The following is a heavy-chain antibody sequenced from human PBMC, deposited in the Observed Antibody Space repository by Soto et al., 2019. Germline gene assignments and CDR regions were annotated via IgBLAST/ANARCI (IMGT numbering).Heavy chain of an antibody. Sequence: QVQLQQWGAGLLKPSETLSLTCAVYGGSFSGYYWSWIRQPPGKGLAWIGESNHSGSTNYNPSLRTRVTISVDQSKNRVCLKVSCVTAADTAVYYCARGRRIFICSGGSCYSFTYDDWGQGTLVTVSS. V-gene: IGHV4-34*01. D-gene: IGHD2-15*01. CDR1: GGSFSGYY. CDR3: ARGRRIFICSGGSCYSFTYDD. J-gene: IGHJ4*02. CDR2: SNHSGST.